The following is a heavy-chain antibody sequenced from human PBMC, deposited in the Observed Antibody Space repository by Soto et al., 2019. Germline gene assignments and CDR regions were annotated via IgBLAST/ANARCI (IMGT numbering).Heavy chain of an antibody. CDR2: INAGNGNT. J-gene: IGHJ5*02. CDR1: GYTFTSYA. D-gene: IGHD3-3*01. CDR3: ARRAVSTIFGVVPNWFDP. Sequence: GASVKVSCKASGYTFTSYAMHWVRQAPGQRLEWMGWINAGNGNTKYSQKFQGRVTITRDTSASTAYMELSSLRSEDTAVYYCARRAVSTIFGVVPNWFDPWGQGTLVTVSS. V-gene: IGHV1-3*01.